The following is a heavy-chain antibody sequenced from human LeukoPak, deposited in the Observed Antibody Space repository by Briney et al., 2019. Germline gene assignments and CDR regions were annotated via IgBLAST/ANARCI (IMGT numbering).Heavy chain of an antibody. CDR1: GFTFSSYA. D-gene: IGHD4-17*01. CDR3: AKDEASHHTVQIDY. Sequence: PGGSLRLSCAASGFTFSSYAMSWVRQAPGKGLEWVSAISGSGGSTYYAGSVKGRFTISRDNSKNTLYLQMNSLRAEDTAVYYCAKDEASHHTVQIDYWGQGTLVTVSS. J-gene: IGHJ4*02. CDR2: ISGSGGST. V-gene: IGHV3-23*01.